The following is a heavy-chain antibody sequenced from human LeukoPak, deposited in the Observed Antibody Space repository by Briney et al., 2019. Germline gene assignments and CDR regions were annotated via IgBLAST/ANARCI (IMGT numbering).Heavy chain of an antibody. CDR3: ARDAGVDYYDSSGYKPRNWFDP. CDR1: GYTFTSYA. CDR2: INAGNGNT. J-gene: IGHJ5*02. Sequence: ASVKVSCKASGYTFTSYAMHWVRQAPGQRLEWMGWINAGNGNTKYSQEFQGRVTITRDTSASTAYMELSSLRSEDMAVYYCARDAGVDYYDSSGYKPRNWFDPWGQGTLVTVSS. V-gene: IGHV1-3*03. D-gene: IGHD3-22*01.